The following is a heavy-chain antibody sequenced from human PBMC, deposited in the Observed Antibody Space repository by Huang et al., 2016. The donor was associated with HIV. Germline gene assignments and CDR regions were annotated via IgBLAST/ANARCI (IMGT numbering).Heavy chain of an antibody. CDR2: ISYDEIKK. D-gene: IGHD4-4*01. Sequence: QVQLVESGGGVVQPGRSLRVSCLVSGFPFSSYGMHGVRLDPGKGLELVAVISYDEIKKNYEDSLKGRFTISRDNSKNTLDLQMNSLRVDDTAVYYCARRMTTPRDGAFDIWGQGTLVTVS. CDR1: GFPFSSYG. J-gene: IGHJ3*02. CDR3: ARRMTTPRDGAFDI. V-gene: IGHV3-30*03.